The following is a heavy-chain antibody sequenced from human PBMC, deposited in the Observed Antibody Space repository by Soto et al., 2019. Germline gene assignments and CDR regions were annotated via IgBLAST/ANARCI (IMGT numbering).Heavy chain of an antibody. D-gene: IGHD3-10*01. CDR1: GFTFRSFG. Sequence: GGSLRLSCAASGFTFRSFGMSWVRQAPGKGLEWVATISGSGGGTYYADSVKGRFTISRDNSNNTLFMEMNSLRAEDAALYYCARGESNTYGVFDARGQGSPVTVAS. V-gene: IGHV3-23*01. J-gene: IGHJ4*02. CDR3: ARGESNTYGVFDA. CDR2: ISGSGGGT.